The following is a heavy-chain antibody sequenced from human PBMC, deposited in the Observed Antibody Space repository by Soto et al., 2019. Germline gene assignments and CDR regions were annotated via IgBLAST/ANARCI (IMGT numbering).Heavy chain of an antibody. CDR1: GFSLTIAW. D-gene: IGHD2-2*01. CDR3: ATELYCTSTACYAGDY. V-gene: IGHV3-15*01. CDR2: IKSKSDGGTT. Sequence: PGGSLRLSCTSSGFSLTIAWMSWVRQAPGKGLEWVGRIKSKSDGGTTDYAAPVKGRFSISRDDSKNTLYLQMNSLKTEDTAVYYCATELYCTSTACYAGDYWGQGILVTVSS. J-gene: IGHJ4*02.